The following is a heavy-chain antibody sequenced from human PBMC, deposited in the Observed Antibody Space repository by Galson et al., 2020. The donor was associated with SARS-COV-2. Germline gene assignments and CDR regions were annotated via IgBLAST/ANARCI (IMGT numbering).Heavy chain of an antibody. D-gene: IGHD1-26*01. J-gene: IGHJ6*02. V-gene: IGHV3-21*01. Sequence: GGSLRPSFVVSAFPFNIYSLNWARQAPGKGMDWLSPISSSSNYIYYANSMMGRFTISRDNAKNSLYLQMNSLRAEDTAVYYCARDASWAMFGLDVWGQGTTVTVSS. CDR1: AFPFNIYS. CDR2: ISSSSNYI. CDR3: ARDASWAMFGLDV.